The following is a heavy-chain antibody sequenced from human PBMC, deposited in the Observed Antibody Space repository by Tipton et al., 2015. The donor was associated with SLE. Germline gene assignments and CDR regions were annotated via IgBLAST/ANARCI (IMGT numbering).Heavy chain of an antibody. J-gene: IGHJ4*02. V-gene: IGHV3-23*01. Sequence: SLRLSCAASGFAFSSYSMYWVRQAPGGGLEWVSTLTSGGDTVYPDSVRGRFTVSGDTPKNTVYLQMNSLRLEDTAVYYCARQHLPGSGPSFDSWGQGTLVTVSS. CDR2: LTSGGDT. D-gene: IGHD6-13*01. CDR1: GFAFSSYS. CDR3: ARQHLPGSGPSFDS.